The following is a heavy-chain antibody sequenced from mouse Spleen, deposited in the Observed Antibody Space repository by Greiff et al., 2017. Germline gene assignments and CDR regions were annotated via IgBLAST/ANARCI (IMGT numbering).Heavy chain of an antibody. Sequence: VQGVESGPGLVQPSQSLSITCTVSGFSLTSYGVHWVRQSPGKGLEWLGVIWSGGSTDYNAAFISRLSISKDNSKSQVFFKMNSLQADDTAIYYCARNSLGSSYVDWYFDVWGAGTTVTVSS. D-gene: IGHD1-1*01. CDR2: IWSGGST. CDR1: GFSLTSYG. J-gene: IGHJ1*01. V-gene: IGHV2-2*01. CDR3: ARNSLGSSYVDWYFDV.